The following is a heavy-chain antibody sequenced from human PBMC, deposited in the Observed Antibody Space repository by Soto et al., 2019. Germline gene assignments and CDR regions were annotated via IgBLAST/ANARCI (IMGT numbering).Heavy chain of an antibody. Sequence: ASVNVSCKASGYTFTGYYMHWVRQAPGQGLEWMGWINPNSGGTNYAQKFQGRVTMTRDTSISTAYMELSRLRSDDTAVYYCARGPTYHYDSSGYYRGAFYFDYWGQGTLVTVSS. J-gene: IGHJ4*02. CDR2: INPNSGGT. V-gene: IGHV1-2*02. CDR1: GYTFTGYY. D-gene: IGHD3-22*01. CDR3: ARGPTYHYDSSGYYRGAFYFDY.